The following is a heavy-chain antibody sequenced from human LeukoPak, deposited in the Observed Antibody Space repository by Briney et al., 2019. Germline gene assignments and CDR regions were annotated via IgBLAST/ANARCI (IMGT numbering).Heavy chain of an antibody. V-gene: IGHV3-53*01. CDR1: GFTVSSRY. J-gene: IGHJ4*02. CDR2: LRKVGTT. D-gene: IGHD5-24*01. Sequence: GGSLRLSCATSGFTVSSRYMSWVRQAPGKGLEWVAVLRKVGTTFYTDSVKGRFTISRDTSKNTLNLQMNSLRAEDTAVYYCAREGEKGDGYNHGLDYWGQGTLATVSS. CDR3: AREGEKGDGYNHGLDY.